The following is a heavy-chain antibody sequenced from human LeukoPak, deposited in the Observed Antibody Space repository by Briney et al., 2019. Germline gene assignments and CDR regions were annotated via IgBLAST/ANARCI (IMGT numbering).Heavy chain of an antibody. D-gene: IGHD3-22*01. Sequence: SETLSLTCTASGFAISDYFWSWIRQPPGKGLEWIGFGRYTGSSNYNPSFKSRVTTSPDTSKNQFHLQLIPVTAADTAGDYCATHDNRGYYALHYWGQGALVTVSS. V-gene: IGHV4-59*08. CDR1: GFAISDYF. CDR2: GRYTGSS. CDR3: ATHDNRGYYALHY. J-gene: IGHJ4*02.